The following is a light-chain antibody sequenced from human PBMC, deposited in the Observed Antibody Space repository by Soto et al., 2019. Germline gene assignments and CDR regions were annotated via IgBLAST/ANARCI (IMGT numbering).Light chain of an antibody. CDR2: AAS. V-gene: IGKV1-39*01. CDR3: LQDYGDSWT. J-gene: IGKJ1*01. CDR1: QSISSF. Sequence: DIQMTQSPSSLSPSVGDSVTITCRASQSISSFLTWYQQKAGKAPKLLIYAASNLYTGVPSRFTGSRSGTAFTLTISSLQPEDFASYYCLQDYGDSWTFGQGTKVDI.